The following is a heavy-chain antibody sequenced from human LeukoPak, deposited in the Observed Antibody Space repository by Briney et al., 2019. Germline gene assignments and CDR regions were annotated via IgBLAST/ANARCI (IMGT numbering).Heavy chain of an antibody. V-gene: IGHV3-48*03. CDR1: GFTFSSYE. J-gene: IGHJ4*02. CDR2: ISSSGSTI. CDR3: ARDGGDCSGDSCYVDY. Sequence: GGSLRLSCAASGFTFSSYEMNWVRQAPGKGLEWVSYISSSGSTIYYADSVKGRFTISRDNAKNSLYLQMNSLRAEDTALYYCARDGGDCSGDSCYVDYWGQGTLATVS. D-gene: IGHD2-15*01.